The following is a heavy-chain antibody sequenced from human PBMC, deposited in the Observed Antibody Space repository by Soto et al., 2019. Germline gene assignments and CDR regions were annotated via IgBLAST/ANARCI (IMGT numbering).Heavy chain of an antibody. CDR2: TAYTGNT. V-gene: IGHV4-59*08. D-gene: IGHD2-15*01. CDR3: ARGTPSPLIVRSSRGPWFDP. CDR1: GGSITSYH. J-gene: IGHJ5*02. Sequence: PSETLSLTCVVSGGSITSYHWSWIRQFPGKGLEWIAYTAYTGNTNYNPSLKSRVTISVDTSKMQVSLKLSSVTAADTAVYFCARGTPSPLIVRSSRGPWFDPWGQGTLVTVSS.